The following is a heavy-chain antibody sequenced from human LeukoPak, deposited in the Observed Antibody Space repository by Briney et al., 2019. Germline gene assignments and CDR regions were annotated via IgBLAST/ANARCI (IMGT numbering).Heavy chain of an antibody. CDR2: ISYDGGEK. J-gene: IGHJ4*02. CDR3: AKELNVRGPPGY. V-gene: IGHV3-30*18. CDR1: GYTFSRDA. D-gene: IGHD2-8*01. Sequence: GGSLRLSCAASGYTFSRDAMHWVRQAPGKGLEWVAVISYDGGEKYYGDSVKGRFTISRDNSKNTLYLQMNSLRIEDTAVYYCAKELNVRGPPGYWGQGTLVTVFS.